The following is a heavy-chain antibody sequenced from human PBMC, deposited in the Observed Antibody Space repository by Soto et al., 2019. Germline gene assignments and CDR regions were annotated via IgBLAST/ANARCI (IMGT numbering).Heavy chain of an antibody. CDR3: ARDLRYGDFESYGMDV. CDR1: GGSISSGGYY. D-gene: IGHD4-17*01. J-gene: IGHJ6*02. V-gene: IGHV4-31*03. Sequence: SETLSLTCTVSGGSISSGGYYWSWIRQHPGKGLEWIGYIYYSGSTYYNPSLKSRVTISVDTSKNQFSLKLSSVTAADTAVYYCARDLRYGDFESYGMDVWGQGTTVTVSS. CDR2: IYYSGST.